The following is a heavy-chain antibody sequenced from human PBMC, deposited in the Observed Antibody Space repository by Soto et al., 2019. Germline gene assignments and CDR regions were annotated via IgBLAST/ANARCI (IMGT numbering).Heavy chain of an antibody. CDR3: GRDRTRLRGDAFDL. V-gene: IGHV1-69*04. D-gene: IGHD5-12*01. J-gene: IGHJ3*01. CDR1: GGTFSTYI. CDR2: IIPITDIT. Sequence: QVQLVHSGAEVRKPGSSVKVSCKAPGGTFSTYIISWVRQAPGQGLEWMGRIIPITDITNYAQKFQGRVTVTADRSTSTAYMEPTSLTAEAMAVYYGGRDRTRLRGDAFDLWGQGTMVTVSS.